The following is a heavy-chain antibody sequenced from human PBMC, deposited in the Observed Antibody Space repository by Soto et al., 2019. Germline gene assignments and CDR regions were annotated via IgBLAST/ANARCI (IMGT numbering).Heavy chain of an antibody. CDR1: GFNFRSYA. Sequence: GGSLILSCAASGFNFRSYAMSWVRQAPGKGLEWVSAISGSGGSTYYADSVKGRFTISRDNSKNTLYLQMNSLRAEDTAVYYCARGRDAKFDPWGQGTLVTVSS. CDR3: ARGRDAKFDP. V-gene: IGHV3-23*01. CDR2: ISGSGGST. J-gene: IGHJ5*02.